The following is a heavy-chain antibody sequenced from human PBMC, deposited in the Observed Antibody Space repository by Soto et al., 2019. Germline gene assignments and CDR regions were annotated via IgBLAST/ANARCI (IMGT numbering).Heavy chain of an antibody. D-gene: IGHD3-22*01. J-gene: IGHJ4*02. CDR3: ARANYYDSSGYYDY. CDR2: ISYDGSNK. Sequence: PGESLKISCAASGFTFSSYAMHWVRQAPGKGLEWVAVISYDGSNKYYADSVKGRFTISRDNSKNTLYLQMNSLRAEDTAVYYCARANYYDSSGYYDYWGQGTLVTVSS. CDR1: GFTFSSYA. V-gene: IGHV3-30-3*01.